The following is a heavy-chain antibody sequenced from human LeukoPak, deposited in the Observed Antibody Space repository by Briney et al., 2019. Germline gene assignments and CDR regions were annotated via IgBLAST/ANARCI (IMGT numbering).Heavy chain of an antibody. Sequence: SQTLSLTCAISGDSVSSNSATWNWLRQSPSRGLQWLGRTYYRSKWYNDYAVFVKSRLTVNPDTSKNQFSLQLNSVTPEDTAVYYCARDTGAAISTFDIWGQGTMVTVSS. CDR1: GDSVSSNSAT. V-gene: IGHV6-1*01. D-gene: IGHD5-12*01. CDR2: TYYRSKWYN. J-gene: IGHJ3*02. CDR3: ARDTGAAISTFDI.